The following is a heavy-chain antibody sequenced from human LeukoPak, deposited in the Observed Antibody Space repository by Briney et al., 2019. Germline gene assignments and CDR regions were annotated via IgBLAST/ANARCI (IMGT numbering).Heavy chain of an antibody. CDR2: IYYSGST. Sequence: SETLSLTCTVSGGSISSYYWSWIRQPPGKGLEWIGYIYYSGSTNYNPSLKSRVTISVDTSKNQFSLKLSSVTAADTAVYYCARGQLEWLLPQSHYMDVWGKGTTVTVSS. CDR1: GGSISSYY. V-gene: IGHV4-59*01. J-gene: IGHJ6*03. CDR3: ARGQLEWLLPQSHYMDV. D-gene: IGHD3-3*01.